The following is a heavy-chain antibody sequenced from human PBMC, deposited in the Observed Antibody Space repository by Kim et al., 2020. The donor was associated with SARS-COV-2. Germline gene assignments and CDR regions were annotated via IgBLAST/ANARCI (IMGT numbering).Heavy chain of an antibody. D-gene: IGHD5-12*01. Sequence: NRYYADSVRGRFTIFRDNSKNILYLQMNTPRAEDTAMYYWAASHSGRFDYWGQGTLVTVSS. CDR3: AASHSGRFDY. J-gene: IGHJ4*02. V-gene: IGHV3-33*01. CDR2: NR.